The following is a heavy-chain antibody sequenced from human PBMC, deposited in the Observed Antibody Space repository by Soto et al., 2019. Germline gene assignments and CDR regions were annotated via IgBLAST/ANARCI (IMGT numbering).Heavy chain of an antibody. Sequence: QVQLVQSGAEVKKPGASVKVSCKASGYTFTSYGISWVRQAPGQGLEWMGWISAYNGNTNYAQKLQGRVTMTTHTATSTAYMELRSLRSDDTAVYYWASGGDKGYRRPKYYYGMDVWGQGTTVTVSS. CDR1: GYTFTSYG. D-gene: IGHD5-18*01. J-gene: IGHJ6*02. CDR2: ISAYNGNT. V-gene: IGHV1-18*01. CDR3: ASGGDKGYRRPKYYYGMDV.